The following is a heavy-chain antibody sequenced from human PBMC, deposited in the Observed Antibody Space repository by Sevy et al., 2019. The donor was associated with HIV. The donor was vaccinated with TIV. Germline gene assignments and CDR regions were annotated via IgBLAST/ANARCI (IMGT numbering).Heavy chain of an antibody. CDR2: IHYSGST. CDR1: GGSISSTSYY. V-gene: IGHV4-39*01. Sequence: SETLSLTCAVSGGSISSTSYYWGWIRQPPGKEVEWIAIIHYSGSTYYNPSLKSRVTISVDTSKNQFSLKLSSVTAADTAVYFCARRGSISAWFDPWGQGTLVTVSS. J-gene: IGHJ5*02. CDR3: ARRGSISAWFDP.